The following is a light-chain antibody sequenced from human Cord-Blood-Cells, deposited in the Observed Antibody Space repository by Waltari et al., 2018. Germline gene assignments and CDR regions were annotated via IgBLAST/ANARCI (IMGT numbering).Light chain of an antibody. CDR1: QSISSW. J-gene: IGKJ5*01. CDR3: QQYNSYSAT. CDR2: DAS. Sequence: DIQMTQSPSTLSASVGDRVTITCRASQSISSWLAWYQQKPGKAPKLLIDDASSLESGVPSRFSGSGSGTEVTPTISSLQPDDFATYYCQQYNSYSATFGQGTRLEIK. V-gene: IGKV1-5*01.